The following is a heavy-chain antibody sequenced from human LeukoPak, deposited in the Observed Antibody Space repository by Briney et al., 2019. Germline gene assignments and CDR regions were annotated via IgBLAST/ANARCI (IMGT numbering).Heavy chain of an antibody. J-gene: IGHJ4*02. CDR3: VRDLSESYYGRDY. CDR1: GFTFSSYS. D-gene: IGHD1-26*01. CDR2: ISDSSTYI. V-gene: IGHV3-21*01. Sequence: GGSLRLSCAASGFTFSSYSMNWVRQAPGKGLEWVSSISDSSTYIYYADSVKGRFTISRDNAKNSLYLQMNSLRAEDTAVYYCVRDLSESYYGRDYWGQGTLVTVSP.